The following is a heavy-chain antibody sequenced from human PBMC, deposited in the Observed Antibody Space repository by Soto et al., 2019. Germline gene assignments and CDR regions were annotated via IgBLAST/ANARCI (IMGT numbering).Heavy chain of an antibody. CDR2: VYTAGDT. CDR3: ARTVTSGYDY. Sequence: EVQLVESGGGLVQPGGSLRLSCAASGFTVSSNDMSWVRQAPGKGLEWVSGVYTAGDTYYPDSVKVRFTISRENFKNSLYLQMNSLRAEDTAVYYCARTVTSGYDYWGQGTLVTVSS. V-gene: IGHV3-66*01. CDR1: GFTVSSND. D-gene: IGHD4-17*01. J-gene: IGHJ4*02.